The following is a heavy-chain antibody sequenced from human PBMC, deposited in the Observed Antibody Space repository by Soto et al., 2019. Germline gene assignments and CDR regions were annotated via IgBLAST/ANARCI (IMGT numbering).Heavy chain of an antibody. CDR3: ARWGSGGYYFEY. CDR1: GGSFSGYY. J-gene: IGHJ4*02. Sequence: QLQLQQWGAGLLKPSETLSLTCAVYGGSFSGYYWSWIRQPPGKGLEWIGEINHSGSTNYNPSLKSRVTISVDTSKNQFSLKLSSVTAADTAVYYCARWGSGGYYFEYCGKGTLVTVS. CDR2: INHSGST. D-gene: IGHD6-19*01. V-gene: IGHV4-34*01.